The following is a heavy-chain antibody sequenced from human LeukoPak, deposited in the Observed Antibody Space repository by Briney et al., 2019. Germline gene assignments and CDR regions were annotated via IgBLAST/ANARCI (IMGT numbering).Heavy chain of an antibody. V-gene: IGHV3-21*01. CDR1: GFTFSSYS. J-gene: IGHJ4*02. D-gene: IGHD2-8*01. CDR3: ARAALLYGAYGFDY. Sequence: PRGSLRLSCAASGFTFSSYSMNWVRQAPGKGLEWVSSISSSSSYIYYADSVKGRFTISRDNAKNSLYLQMNSLRAEDTAVYYCARAALLYGAYGFDYWGQGTLVTVSS. CDR2: ISSSSSYI.